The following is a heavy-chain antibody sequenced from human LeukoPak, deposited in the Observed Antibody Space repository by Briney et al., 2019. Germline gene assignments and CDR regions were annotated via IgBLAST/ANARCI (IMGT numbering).Heavy chain of an antibody. CDR2: MYTSGST. CDR3: AKAGINYYGSGSYSYYYMDV. CDR1: GVSISSYY. V-gene: IGHV4-4*07. Sequence: SETLSLTCTVSGVSISSYYWTWIRQSAGKGLEWLGRMYTSGSTKYSPSFESRVTMSGDASKNQFSLRLNSVTAADTAVYYCAKAGINYYGSGSYSYYYMDVWGKGTTVTISS. J-gene: IGHJ6*03. D-gene: IGHD3-10*01.